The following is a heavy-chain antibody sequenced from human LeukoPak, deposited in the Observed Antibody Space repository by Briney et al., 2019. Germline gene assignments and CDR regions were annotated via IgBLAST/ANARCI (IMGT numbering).Heavy chain of an antibody. Sequence: PGGSLRLSCAASGFTVSRNYMSWVRQAPGKGLEWVSVIYSDGSTYHADSVKGRFTISRDNSKNTLYLQMNSLRAEDTAVYYCARVVGYFDWLPHDWGQGTLVTVSS. D-gene: IGHD3-9*01. V-gene: IGHV3-53*01. CDR2: IYSDGST. CDR1: GFTVSRNY. CDR3: ARVVGYFDWLPHD. J-gene: IGHJ4*02.